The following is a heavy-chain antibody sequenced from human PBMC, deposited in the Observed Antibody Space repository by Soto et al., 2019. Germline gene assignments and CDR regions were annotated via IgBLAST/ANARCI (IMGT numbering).Heavy chain of an antibody. J-gene: IGHJ4*02. CDR1: GYTFRNYG. CDR2: GSAFNGDR. CDR3: ARTPGSGSYSSF. Sequence: QVQLVQSGAEVKKPGASMKVSCRASGYTFRNYGVIWVRQAPGQGLEWMGWGSAFNGDRNYAQKFQGRVTMTTDTSTSTAYMELRSLRSDDTAVYYCARTPGSGSYSSFWGQGTLVTVSA. V-gene: IGHV1-18*01. D-gene: IGHD1-26*01.